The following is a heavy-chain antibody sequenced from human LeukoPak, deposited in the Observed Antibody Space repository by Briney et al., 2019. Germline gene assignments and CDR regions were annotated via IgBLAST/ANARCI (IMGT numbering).Heavy chain of an antibody. Sequence: ASVKVSCKASGYTFTGYYMHWVRQAPGQGLGWMGWINPNSGGTNYAQKFQGRVTMTRDTSISTAYMELSRLRSDDTAVYYCARDVFVGATREFDYWGQGTLVTVSS. CDR3: ARDVFVGATREFDY. CDR2: INPNSGGT. D-gene: IGHD1-26*01. V-gene: IGHV1-2*02. CDR1: GYTFTGYY. J-gene: IGHJ4*02.